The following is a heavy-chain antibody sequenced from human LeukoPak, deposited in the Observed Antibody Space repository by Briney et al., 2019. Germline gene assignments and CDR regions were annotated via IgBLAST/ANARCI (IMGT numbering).Heavy chain of an antibody. CDR1: GGSISSGGYY. J-gene: IGHJ3*02. Sequence: SQTLSLTCTVSGGSISSGGYYWSWIRQHPGKGLEWIGYIYYSGSTYYNPSLKSRVTISVDTSKNQFSLKLSSVTAADTAVYYCARGGSDGVPAAIQRLGAFDIWGQGTMVTVSS. CDR3: ARGGSDGVPAAIQRLGAFDI. CDR2: IYYSGST. V-gene: IGHV4-31*03. D-gene: IGHD2-2*02.